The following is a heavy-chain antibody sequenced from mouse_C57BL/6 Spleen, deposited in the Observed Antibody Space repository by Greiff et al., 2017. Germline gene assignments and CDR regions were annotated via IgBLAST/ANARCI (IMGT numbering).Heavy chain of an antibody. CDR3: AKVYYGSSYWYFDV. D-gene: IGHD1-1*01. CDR1: GFTFSDYG. CDR2: ISSGSSTI. J-gene: IGHJ1*03. V-gene: IGHV5-17*01. Sequence: EVQLVESGGGLVKPGGSLKLSCAASGFTFSDYGMHWVRQAPEKGLEWVAYISSGSSTIYYADTVKGRFTISRDNAKNTMFLQMTSLRSEDTAMYYCAKVYYGSSYWYFDVWGTGTTVIVSS.